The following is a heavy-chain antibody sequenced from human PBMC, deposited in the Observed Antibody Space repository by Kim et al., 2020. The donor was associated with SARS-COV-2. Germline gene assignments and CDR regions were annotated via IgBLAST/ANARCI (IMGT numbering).Heavy chain of an antibody. V-gene: IGHV5-51*01. J-gene: IGHJ3*02. CDR2: IYPGDSDT. CDR1: GYSFTSYW. Sequence: GESLKISCKGSGYSFTSYWIGWVRQMPGKGLEWMGIIYPGDSDTRYSPSFQGQVTISADKSISTAYLQWSCLKASDTAMYYCARQLGGHYDSSGYDAFDIWGQGTMVTVSS. D-gene: IGHD3-22*01. CDR3: ARQLGGHYDSSGYDAFDI.